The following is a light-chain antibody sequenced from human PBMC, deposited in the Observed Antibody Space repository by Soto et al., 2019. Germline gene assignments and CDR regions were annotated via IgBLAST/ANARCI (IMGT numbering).Light chain of an antibody. J-gene: IGLJ3*02. CDR1: SSDVGGYNY. Sequence: QSVLTQSASVSGSPGQSITISCTGTSSDVGGYNYVSWYQQHPGKAPKLIIYEVSNRPSGVSTRFSGSKSGNTASLTISGLQAEDEADYSCRAYTSTNSWVFGGGTKVTVL. CDR2: EVS. CDR3: RAYTSTNSWV. V-gene: IGLV2-14*01.